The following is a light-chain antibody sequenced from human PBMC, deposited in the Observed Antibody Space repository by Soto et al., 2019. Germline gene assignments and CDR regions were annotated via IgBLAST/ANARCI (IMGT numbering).Light chain of an antibody. CDR1: QSVSSNY. CDR2: SAF. Sequence: EIVLTQSPGTLSLSPGERGTLSCRASQSVSSNYLAWYQQKPGQAPRLLIYSAFSRATGIPDRFGGSGSGTDFTLTISRLEPEDFAVYYCQYYCSSPWTFGQGTKVEIE. CDR3: QYYCSSPWT. V-gene: IGKV3-20*01. J-gene: IGKJ1*01.